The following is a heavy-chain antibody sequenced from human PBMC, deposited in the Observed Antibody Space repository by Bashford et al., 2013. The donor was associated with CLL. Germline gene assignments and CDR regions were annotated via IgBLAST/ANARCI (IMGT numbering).Heavy chain of an antibody. V-gene: IGHV4-34*01. Sequence: SETLSLTCAVYGGSFSGYYWSWIRQPPGKGLEWIGEINHSGSTNYNPSLKSRVTISVDTSKNQFSLKLSSVTAADTAVYYCARVPMIVVVINPGEPYYYYYYGMDVWGQGTTVTVSS. CDR1: GGSFSGYY. J-gene: IGHJ6*02. CDR3: ARVPMIVVVINPGEPYYYYYYGMDV. CDR2: INHSGST. D-gene: IGHD3-22*01.